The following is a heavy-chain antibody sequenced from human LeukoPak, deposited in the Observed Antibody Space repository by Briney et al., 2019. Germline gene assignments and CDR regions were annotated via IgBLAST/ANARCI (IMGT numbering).Heavy chain of an antibody. CDR2: IYYGGSA. V-gene: IGHV4-59*12. CDR1: GGSISSYS. Sequence: SETLSLTCTVSGGSISSYSWSWIRQPPGKGLEWIGHIYYGGSANYNPSLKSRVTISVDTSKSQFSLKLSSVTAADTAVYYCARGGRMDVWGKGTTVTVSS. J-gene: IGHJ6*03. CDR3: ARGGRMDV.